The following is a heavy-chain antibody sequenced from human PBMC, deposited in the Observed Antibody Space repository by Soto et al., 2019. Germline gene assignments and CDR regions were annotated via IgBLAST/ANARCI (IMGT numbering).Heavy chain of an antibody. D-gene: IGHD6-13*01. Sequence: QVQLVQSGAEVKNPGASVKVSCKASGYTFTSYGISWVRQAPGQGLERMGWISAYNGNTNYAQKLQGRVTMTTDTSTSTAYMELRSLRSDDTAVYYCARDQAAAGARGYGMDVWGQGTTVTVSS. CDR3: ARDQAAAGARGYGMDV. J-gene: IGHJ6*02. V-gene: IGHV1-18*01. CDR2: ISAYNGNT. CDR1: GYTFTSYG.